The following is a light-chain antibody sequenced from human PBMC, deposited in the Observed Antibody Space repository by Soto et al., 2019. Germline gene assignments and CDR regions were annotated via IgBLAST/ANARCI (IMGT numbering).Light chain of an antibody. V-gene: IGKV3-20*01. J-gene: IGKJ4*01. CDR3: QQYGSSHT. Sequence: ELVLTQSPGTLSLSPGERATLSCRASQSVSSSYLAWYQQKPGQAPRLLIYGASSRATGIPDRFSGSGSGTDFTLTISRLEPEDFAVYYCQQYGSSHTFGGGTKVDIK. CDR1: QSVSSSY. CDR2: GAS.